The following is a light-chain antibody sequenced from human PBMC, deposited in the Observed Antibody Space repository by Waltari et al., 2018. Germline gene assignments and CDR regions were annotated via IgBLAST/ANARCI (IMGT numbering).Light chain of an antibody. CDR1: QSISSY. J-gene: IGKJ2*02. V-gene: IGKV1-39*01. CDR3: QQSYSTPCT. Sequence: DIQMTQSPSSLSASVGDRVTITCRASQSISSYLNWYQQKPGKAPKLRIYAASSLQSGVPSRFSGSGSGTDFTLTISSLQPEDFATYYCQQSYSTPCTFDQGTKLEIK. CDR2: AAS.